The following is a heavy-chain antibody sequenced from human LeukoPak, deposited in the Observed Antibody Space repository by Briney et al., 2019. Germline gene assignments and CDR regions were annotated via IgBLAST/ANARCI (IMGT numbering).Heavy chain of an antibody. CDR1: GFTFSNYP. CDR3: ARDFSRVATTIDY. J-gene: IGHJ4*02. V-gene: IGHV3-48*04. Sequence: PGGFLRLSCAASGFTFSNYPMNWVRQAPGKGLEWVSYTGSGGSPIYYADSVRGRFSISRDNAKNSLYLQMSSLRAEDTAVYYCARDFSRVATTIDYWGQGTLVTVSS. D-gene: IGHD5-12*01. CDR2: TGSGGSPI.